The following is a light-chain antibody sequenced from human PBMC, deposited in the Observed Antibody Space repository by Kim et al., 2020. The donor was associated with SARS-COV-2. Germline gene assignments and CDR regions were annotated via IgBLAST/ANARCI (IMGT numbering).Light chain of an antibody. CDR3: QQYGTSPYLT. CDR1: QSINSAY. Sequence: PGERATLSCRASQSINSAYLAGYKQKPGKAPRLLIYGASTRATGIPDRFSGSGSGTDFTLTISRLEPEDFAVYYCQQYGTSPYLTFGGGTKVDIK. J-gene: IGKJ4*01. CDR2: GAS. V-gene: IGKV3-20*01.